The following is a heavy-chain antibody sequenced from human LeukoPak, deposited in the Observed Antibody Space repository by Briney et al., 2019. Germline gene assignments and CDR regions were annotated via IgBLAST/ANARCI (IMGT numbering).Heavy chain of an antibody. Sequence: PGGSLRLSCAASGFTFSSYEMNWVRQAPGKGLEWVSYISSSGSTIYYADSVKGRFTISRDNAKNSLFLQMHSLRAEDTAVYYCARVDNNGLYSEYFDHWGQGTLVTVSS. CDR1: GFTFSSYE. CDR3: ARVDNNGLYSEYFDH. V-gene: IGHV3-48*03. J-gene: IGHJ1*01. D-gene: IGHD6-19*01. CDR2: ISSSGSTI.